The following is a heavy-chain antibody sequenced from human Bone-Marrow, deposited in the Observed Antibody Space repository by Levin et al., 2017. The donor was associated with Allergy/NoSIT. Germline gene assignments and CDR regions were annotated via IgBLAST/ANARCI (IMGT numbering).Heavy chain of an antibody. J-gene: IGHJ6*02. CDR2: INHSGST. D-gene: IGHD6-13*01. CDR3: ARQGHSSSWYLPSGGFQKLERPGDYYYDGMDV. Sequence: SQTLSLTCAVYGGSFSGYYWSWIRQPPGKGLEWIGEINHSGSTNYNPSLKSRVTISVDTSKNQFSLKLSSVTAADTAVYYCARQGHSSSWYLPSGGFQKLERPGDYYYDGMDVWGQGTTVTVSS. CDR1: GGSFSGYY. V-gene: IGHV4-34*01.